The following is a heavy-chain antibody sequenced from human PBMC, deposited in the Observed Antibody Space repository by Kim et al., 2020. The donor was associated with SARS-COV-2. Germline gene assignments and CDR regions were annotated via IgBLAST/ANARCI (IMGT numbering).Heavy chain of an antibody. J-gene: IGHJ5*02. V-gene: IGHV3-53*01. D-gene: IGHD3-3*01. Sequence: YQADSVKGRFTIPRDNSQNTLYLQMNGLRADDTAVYYCARGNPWSWFDPWGQGTLVTVSS. CDR3: ARGNPWSWFDP.